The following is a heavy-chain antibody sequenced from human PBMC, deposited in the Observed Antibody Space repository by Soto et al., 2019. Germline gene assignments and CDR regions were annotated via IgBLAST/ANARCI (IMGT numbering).Heavy chain of an antibody. Sequence: GGSLRLSCAASGFTLSSYWMDWVRQAPGKGLEWVANINQDGSEKHYVDSVKGRFTISRDNAKNSLYLQMSSLTAEDSALYYCSRSLDYWGQGTLGTVSS. CDR2: INQDGSEK. J-gene: IGHJ4*02. CDR1: GFTLSSYW. CDR3: SRSLDY. V-gene: IGHV3-7*01.